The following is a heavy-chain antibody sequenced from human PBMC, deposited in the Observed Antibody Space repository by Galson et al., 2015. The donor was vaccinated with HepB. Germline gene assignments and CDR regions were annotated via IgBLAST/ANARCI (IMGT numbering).Heavy chain of an antibody. J-gene: IGHJ5*02. D-gene: IGHD3-10*01. CDR3: ARERVLFFGLTDKVRGGLQRVNWFDA. CDR2: IYYRSKCCD. V-gene: IGHV6-1*01. Sequence: SAISGDSVSRNSVASNWIRQSPSRGLEWLGWIYYRSKCCDAYSMAVKRGLFINPGESRNQFSLQLKSASPEDTAMYYCARERVLFFGLTDKVRGGLQRVNWFDAWGQGTPVTVSS. CDR1: GDSVSRNSVA.